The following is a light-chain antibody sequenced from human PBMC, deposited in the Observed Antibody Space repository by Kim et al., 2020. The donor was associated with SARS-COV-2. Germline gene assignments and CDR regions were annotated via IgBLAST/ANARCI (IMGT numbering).Light chain of an antibody. CDR3: CSYAGSSTFVV. CDR2: EVS. V-gene: IGLV2-23*02. CDR1: SSDVGSYNL. Sequence: QSITTSCTGTSSDVGSYNLVSWYQQHPGKAPQLMIYEVSKRPSGVSNRFSGSKSGNTASLTISGLQAEDEADYYCCSYAGSSTFVVFGGGTQLTVL. J-gene: IGLJ2*01.